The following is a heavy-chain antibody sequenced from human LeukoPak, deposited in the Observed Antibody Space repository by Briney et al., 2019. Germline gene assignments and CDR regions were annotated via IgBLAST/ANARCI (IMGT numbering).Heavy chain of an antibody. V-gene: IGHV6-1*01. CDR2: TYYRSKWYN. CDR1: GDSVSSNSAA. J-gene: IGHJ6*04. D-gene: IGHD5-18*01. CDR3: ARDEYSYGYGGYYCGMDV. Sequence: SQTLSLTCAISGDSVSSNSAAWNWIRQSPSRGLEWLGRTYYRSKWYNDYAVSVKSRITINPDTSKNQFSLQLNSVTPEDTAVYYCARDEYSYGYGGYYCGMDVWGKGTTVTVSS.